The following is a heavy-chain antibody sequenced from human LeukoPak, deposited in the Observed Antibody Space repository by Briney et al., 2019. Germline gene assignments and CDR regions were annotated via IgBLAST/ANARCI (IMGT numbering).Heavy chain of an antibody. CDR2: VDPEDGET. Sequence: ASVKVSCKVSGYTFTDYYMHWVQQAPGKGLEWMGLVDPEDGETIYAEKFQGRVPITADTSTDTAYMELSSLRSEDTAVYYCATERSIAVAGQIDYWGQGTLVTVSS. CDR1: GYTFTDYY. V-gene: IGHV1-69-2*01. J-gene: IGHJ4*02. CDR3: ATERSIAVAGQIDY. D-gene: IGHD6-19*01.